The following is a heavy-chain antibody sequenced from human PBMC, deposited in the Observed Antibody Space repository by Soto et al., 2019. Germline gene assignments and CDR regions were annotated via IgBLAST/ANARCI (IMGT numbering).Heavy chain of an antibody. V-gene: IGHV4-59*08. CDR1: GGSISGYY. CDR2: LSDTGST. CDR3: ARRPGFGHAFDI. J-gene: IGHJ3*02. Sequence: SETLSLTCTVSGGSISGYYLTWVRQPPGKGLECIGYLSDTGSTNYSPSLKSRVTISVDTSQKQFSLKLSSVTAADTAVYYCARRPGFGHAFDIWSQGTLVTVSS. D-gene: IGHD3-10*01.